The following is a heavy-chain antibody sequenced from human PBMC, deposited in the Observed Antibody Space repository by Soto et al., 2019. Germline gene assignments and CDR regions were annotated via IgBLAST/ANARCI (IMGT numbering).Heavy chain of an antibody. CDR2: IYYSGST. J-gene: IGHJ5*02. Sequence: KTSETLSLTCTVSGGSISSYYWSWIRQPPGKGLEWIGYIYYSGSTNYNPSLKSRVTISVDTSKNQFSLKLSSVTAADTAVYYCARDRRNDFWSGAAGNWFDPWGQGTLVTVSS. CDR1: GGSISSYY. D-gene: IGHD3-3*01. V-gene: IGHV4-59*01. CDR3: ARDRRNDFWSGAAGNWFDP.